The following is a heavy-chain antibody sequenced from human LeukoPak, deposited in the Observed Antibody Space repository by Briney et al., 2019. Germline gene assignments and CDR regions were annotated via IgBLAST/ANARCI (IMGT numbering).Heavy chain of an antibody. J-gene: IGHJ6*04. CDR2: IFYSGSA. CDR1: GGSIRSGDYY. Sequence: SETLSLTCTLSGGSIRSGDYYWNWIRQPPGKDLEWLGYIFYSGSAYYNPSLKSLVTISVDTSKNQFSLKLTSVTAADTAVYYCARIDYADYVLGGMDVWGKGTTVTVSS. D-gene: IGHD4-17*01. CDR3: ARIDYADYVLGGMDV. V-gene: IGHV4-30-4*01.